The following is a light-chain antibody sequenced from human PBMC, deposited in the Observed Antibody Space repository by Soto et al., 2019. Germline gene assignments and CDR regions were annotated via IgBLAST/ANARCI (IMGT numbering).Light chain of an antibody. Sequence: QSALTQPASVSGSPGQSITISCTGTSSDVGGYNYVSWYQQHPGKAPKLMIYEVSNRPSGVSDRFSGSRSGNTASLTISGLQAEDESEYYCISYTSSSTWVFGGGTQLTVL. CDR1: SSDVGGYNY. CDR2: EVS. V-gene: IGLV2-14*01. J-gene: IGLJ3*02. CDR3: ISYTSSSTWV.